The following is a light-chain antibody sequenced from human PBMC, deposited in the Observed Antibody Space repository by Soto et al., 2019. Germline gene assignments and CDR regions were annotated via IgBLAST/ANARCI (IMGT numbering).Light chain of an antibody. CDR1: SSDVGGYNY. J-gene: IGLJ3*02. V-gene: IGLV2-14*01. CDR2: KVS. Sequence: QSALTQPASVSGSPGQSITISCTGTSSDVGGYNYVSWYQQHPGKAPTLMIYKVSNRPSGVSNRFSGSKSGNTASLTISGLQAEDEADYYCSSYTSSSTLVFGGGTKLTVL. CDR3: SSYTSSSTLV.